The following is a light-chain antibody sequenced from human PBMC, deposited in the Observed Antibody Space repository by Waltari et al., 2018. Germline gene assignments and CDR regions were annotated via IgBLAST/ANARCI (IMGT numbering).Light chain of an antibody. CDR3: QQRSSLPIT. J-gene: IGKJ5*01. CDR1: QSISSY. V-gene: IGKV3-11*01. CDR2: DAS. Sequence: EIVLTQSPATLSLSPGERATLSCRASQSISSYLAWYQQKPGQAPKLLIYDASTRATGIPARFSGSGSWTDFTLTITSLEPEDFAVYYCQQRSSLPITFGQGTRLGIK.